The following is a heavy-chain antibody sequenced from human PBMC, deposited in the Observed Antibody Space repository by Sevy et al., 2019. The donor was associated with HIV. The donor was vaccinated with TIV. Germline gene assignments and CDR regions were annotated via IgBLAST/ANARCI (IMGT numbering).Heavy chain of an antibody. CDR3: ARGRDAFDI. Sequence: GGSLRLSCAASGFTFSSYSMNWVRQAPGKGLEWVSYISSSSSTIYYAGSVKGRFTISRDNAKNSLYLQMNSLRAEDTAVYYCARGRDAFDIWGQGTMVTVSS. CDR1: GFTFSSYS. J-gene: IGHJ3*02. CDR2: ISSSSSTI. V-gene: IGHV3-48*01.